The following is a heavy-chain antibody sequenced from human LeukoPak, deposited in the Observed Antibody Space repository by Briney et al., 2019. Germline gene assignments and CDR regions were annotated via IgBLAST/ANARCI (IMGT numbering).Heavy chain of an antibody. V-gene: IGHV1-3*01. D-gene: IGHD5-18*01. Sequence: ASVKVSCKASGYTFTSYAMHWVRQAPGQRLEWMGWINAGNGSTKYSQKFQGRVTITRDTSASTAYMELSSLRSEDTAVYYCARDTRNVDTAMVRGSNWFDPWGQGTLVTVSS. CDR2: INAGNGST. CDR1: GYTFTSYA. CDR3: ARDTRNVDTAMVRGSNWFDP. J-gene: IGHJ5*02.